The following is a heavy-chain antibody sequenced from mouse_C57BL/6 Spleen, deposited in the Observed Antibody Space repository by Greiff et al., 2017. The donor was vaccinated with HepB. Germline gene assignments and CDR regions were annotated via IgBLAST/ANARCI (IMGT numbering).Heavy chain of an antibody. Sequence: QVQLQQPGAELVRPGPSVKLSCKASGYTFTSYWMHWVKQRPGQGLEWIGVIDPSDSYTNYNQKFKGKATLTVDTSSSTAYMQLSSLTSEDSAVYYCARGDYYGSISLAYWGQGTLVTVSA. CDR3: ARGDYYGSISLAY. V-gene: IGHV1-59*01. D-gene: IGHD1-1*01. CDR1: GYTFTSYW. CDR2: IDPSDSYT. J-gene: IGHJ3*01.